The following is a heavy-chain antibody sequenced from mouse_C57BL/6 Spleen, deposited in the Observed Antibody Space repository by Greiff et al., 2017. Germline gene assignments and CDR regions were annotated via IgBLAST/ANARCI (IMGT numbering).Heavy chain of an antibody. D-gene: IGHD2-4*01. V-gene: IGHV1-53*01. CDR3: ASEGILRRIAMDY. Sequence: QVQLQPPGTELVKPGASVKLSCKASGYTFTSYWMHWAKQRPGQGLEWIGNINPSNGGTNYNEKFKSKATLTVDKSSSTAYMQLSSLTSEDSAVYYCASEGILRRIAMDYWGQGTSVTVAS. CDR2: INPSNGGT. J-gene: IGHJ4*01. CDR1: GYTFTSYW.